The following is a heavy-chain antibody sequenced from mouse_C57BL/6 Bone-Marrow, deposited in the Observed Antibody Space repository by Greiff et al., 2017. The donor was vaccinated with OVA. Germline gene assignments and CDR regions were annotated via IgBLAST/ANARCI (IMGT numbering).Heavy chain of an antibody. J-gene: IGHJ2*01. CDR1: GYTFTSYW. D-gene: IGHD2-2*01. V-gene: IGHV1-55*01. Sequence: QVQLQQPGAELVKPGASVKMSCKASGYTFTSYWITWVKQRPGQGLEWIGDIYPGSGSTNYNEKFKSKATLTVDTSSSTAYMQLSSLTSEDSAVYYCARRRIYYGYDGVDYWGQGTTLTVSS. CDR3: ARRRIYYGYDGVDY. CDR2: IYPGSGST.